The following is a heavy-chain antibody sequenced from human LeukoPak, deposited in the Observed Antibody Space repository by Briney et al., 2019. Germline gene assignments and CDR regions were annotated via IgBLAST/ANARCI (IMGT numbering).Heavy chain of an antibody. CDR1: GFTFRSYS. D-gene: IGHD3/OR15-3a*01. J-gene: IGHJ4*02. CDR2: ISSSSSPI. Sequence: GGSLRLSCAASGFTFRSYSMNWVRQAPGKGLEWVSYISSSSSPIYYADSVKGRFTISRDNAKNSPYLQMNSLRDEDTAVYYCVRDGLPYFDYWGQGTLVTVSS. V-gene: IGHV3-48*02. CDR3: VRDGLPYFDY.